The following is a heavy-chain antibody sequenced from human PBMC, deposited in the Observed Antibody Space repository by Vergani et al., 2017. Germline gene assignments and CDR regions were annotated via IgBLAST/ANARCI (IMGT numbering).Heavy chain of an antibody. CDR3: ARGAVGLHYYDSSGYPPSSDGTPYDY. CDR1: GGSFSGYY. D-gene: IGHD3-22*01. J-gene: IGHJ4*02. V-gene: IGHV4-34*01. CDR2: INHSGST. Sequence: QVQLQQWGAGLLKPSETLSLTCAVYGGSFSGYYWSWIRQPPGKGLEWIGEINHSGSTNYNPSLKSQVTISVDTSKNQFSLKLSSVTAADTAVYYCARGAVGLHYYDSSGYPPSSDGTPYDYWGQGTLVTVSS.